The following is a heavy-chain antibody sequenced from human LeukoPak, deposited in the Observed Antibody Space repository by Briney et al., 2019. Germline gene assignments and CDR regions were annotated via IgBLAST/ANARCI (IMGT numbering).Heavy chain of an antibody. D-gene: IGHD3-9*01. J-gene: IGHJ4*02. CDR3: ARSGMVLRYLDWSLDD. Sequence: GASVKVSCKASGYTFYTYTITWVRQAPGQGLEWMGWINPYNGYRNYAQKLQGRVTMTTDTSTSTAYMELRSLSSDDTAVYYCARSGMVLRYLDWSLDDWGQGTLVTVSS. V-gene: IGHV1-18*01. CDR2: INPYNGYR. CDR1: GYTFYTYT.